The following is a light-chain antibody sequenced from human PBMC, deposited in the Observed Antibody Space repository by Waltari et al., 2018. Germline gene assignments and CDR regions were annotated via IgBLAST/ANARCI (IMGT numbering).Light chain of an antibody. J-gene: IGKJ4*01. CDR2: GTS. CDR1: QTVNNN. Sequence: EILMTQSPATLSLFPGEGATLSCRASQTVNNNLAWFQQKPGQPPRLLIYGTSTRATGIPDRFSGSGSGTDFTLIISSLEPEDVAVYFCQQETNWSLTFGGGTKVEIK. V-gene: IGKV3D-15*01. CDR3: QQETNWSLT.